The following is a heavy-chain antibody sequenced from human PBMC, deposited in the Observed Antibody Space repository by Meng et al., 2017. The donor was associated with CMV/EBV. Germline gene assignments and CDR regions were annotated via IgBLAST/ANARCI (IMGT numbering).Heavy chain of an antibody. CDR3: ARVPHYGAPFDY. J-gene: IGHJ4*02. V-gene: IGHV5-51*04. CDR2: IHPGDSDT. CDR1: GYSFTSYW. Sequence: GESLKISCKGSGYSFTSYWIGWGRQTPGKGLEWMWIIHPGDSDTRYSQSFQGQVTISADKPISTAYLQWSSLKASDTAMYYCARVPHYGAPFDYWGQGTLVTVSS. D-gene: IGHD3-16*01.